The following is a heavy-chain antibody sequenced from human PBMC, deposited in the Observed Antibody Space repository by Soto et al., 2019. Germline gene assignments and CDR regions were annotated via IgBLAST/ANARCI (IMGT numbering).Heavy chain of an antibody. V-gene: IGHV1-18*01. Sequence: QVHLVQSGAEVKKPGASVKVSCKGSGYAFTTYGITWVRQAPGQGLEWMGWISAHNGNTNYAQKLQGRVTVTGDTSTGTAYMELRSVRSDDTAVYYCARGRYGDYWGQGALVTVSS. CDR2: ISAHNGNT. CDR3: ARGRYGDY. CDR1: GYAFTTYG. D-gene: IGHD1-1*01. J-gene: IGHJ4*02.